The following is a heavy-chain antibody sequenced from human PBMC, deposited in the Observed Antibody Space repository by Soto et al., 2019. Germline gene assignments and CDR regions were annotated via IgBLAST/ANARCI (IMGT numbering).Heavy chain of an antibody. J-gene: IGHJ4*02. D-gene: IGHD3-22*01. CDR2: ISYDETNE. V-gene: IGHV3-30-3*01. CDR3: SRAPFDSSGYFAY. CDR1: GFTFSRYS. Sequence: GGSLRLSCAASGFTFSRYSVHWVRQAPGKGLEWVAAISYDETNESYADSVKGRFTISRDDSKNTMFLQMSSLRPEDTAVYFCSRAPFDSSGYFAYWGQGTLVTVSS.